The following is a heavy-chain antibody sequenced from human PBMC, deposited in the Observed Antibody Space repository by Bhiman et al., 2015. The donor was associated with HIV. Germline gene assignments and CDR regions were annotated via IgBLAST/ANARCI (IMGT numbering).Heavy chain of an antibody. CDR1: GFTFSKYW. CDR2: IKPDGSEK. V-gene: IGHV3-7*05. J-gene: IGHJ4*02. D-gene: IGHD6-13*01. Sequence: DVHLVESGGGSVQPGGSLRLSCAASGFTFSKYWMSWVRQAPGKGLEWVANIKPDGSEKYYVDSVKGRFTISRDNAKNSLYLQMNSLRAEDTAVYFCAREGQLGYWGQGTQVTVSS. CDR3: AREGQLGY.